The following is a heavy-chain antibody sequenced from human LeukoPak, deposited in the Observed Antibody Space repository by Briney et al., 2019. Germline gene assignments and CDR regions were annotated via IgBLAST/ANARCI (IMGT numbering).Heavy chain of an antibody. Sequence: ASVKVSCKASGYTFSTYGITWVRQAPGQGLEWMGWISPFNGNTDYAQSLQGRVTMTTDTSTTTAYMELRSLRSDDTAVYYCARVYYYGSGSYFPPDYWGQGTLVIVSS. CDR2: ISPFNGNT. CDR1: GYTFSTYG. D-gene: IGHD3-10*01. CDR3: ARVYYYGSGSYFPPDY. J-gene: IGHJ4*02. V-gene: IGHV1-18*01.